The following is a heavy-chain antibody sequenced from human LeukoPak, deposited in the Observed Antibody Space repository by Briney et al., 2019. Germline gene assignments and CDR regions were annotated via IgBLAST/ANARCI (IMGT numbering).Heavy chain of an antibody. D-gene: IGHD2-15*01. Sequence: ASVKVSCKASGYTFTSYDINWVRQATGQGLEWMGWVNPNSGNTGYAQKFQGRVTMTRNSSITTAYMEPSSLRSEDTAVYYCARRHGRCSDGSCYYPDYWGQGTLVTVSS. V-gene: IGHV1-8*01. CDR1: GYTFTSYD. CDR2: VNPNSGNT. J-gene: IGHJ4*02. CDR3: ARRHGRCSDGSCYYPDY.